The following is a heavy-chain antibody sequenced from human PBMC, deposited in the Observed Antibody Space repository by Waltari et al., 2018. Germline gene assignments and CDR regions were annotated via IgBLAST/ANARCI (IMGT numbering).Heavy chain of an antibody. CDR1: GFTFGNYW. CDR3: SVSLNH. CDR2: IKQDGSES. V-gene: IGHV3-7*01. J-gene: IGHJ5*02. Sequence: EVQLVESGGGLVQPGGSLRLSGAASGFTFGNYWMDWVRQAPGKGLEWVANIKQDGSESHYVDSVKGRFTISRDNAQNLLYLQINSLRDEDTAVYYCSVSLNHWGQGTLVTVSS.